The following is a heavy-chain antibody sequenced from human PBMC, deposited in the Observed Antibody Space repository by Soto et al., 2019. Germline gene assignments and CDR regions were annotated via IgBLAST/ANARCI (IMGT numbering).Heavy chain of an antibody. CDR2: ISGSGGST. J-gene: IGHJ4*02. CDR3: AKDGRFDWLQTKYYFDY. V-gene: IGHV3-23*01. CDR1: GFTFSSYA. Sequence: PGGSLRLSCAASGFTFSSYAMSWVRQAPGKGLEWVSAISGSGGSTYYADSVKGRFTISRDNSKNTLYLQMNSLRAEDTAVYYCAKDGRFDWLQTKYYFDYWGQGTLVTVSS. D-gene: IGHD3-9*01.